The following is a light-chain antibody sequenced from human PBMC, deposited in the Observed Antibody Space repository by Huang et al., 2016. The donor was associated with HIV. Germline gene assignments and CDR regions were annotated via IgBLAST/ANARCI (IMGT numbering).Light chain of an antibody. CDR1: QSVNNNY. CDR2: RAS. J-gene: IGKJ2*03. V-gene: IGKV3-20*01. Sequence: EILLTQSPDTLFLSPGERATLSCRASQSVNNNYLACYQKNPGQAPRLLIYRASSRATGIPDRFSVSGSGTVFTLTISRLEPDDFGVYYCQQFGSSPPYSFGQGTKLEIK. CDR3: QQFGSSPPYS.